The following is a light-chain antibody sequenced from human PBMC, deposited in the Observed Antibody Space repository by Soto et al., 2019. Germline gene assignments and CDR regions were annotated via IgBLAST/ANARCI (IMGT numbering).Light chain of an antibody. Sequence: QSVLTQPASVSGSPGQSITISCAGTSSDIGAYNYVSWYQQYPGKAPKLMIHDVSNQPSGASNRFSGSKSGNTASLTISGLQAEDEADYYCSSHTSSTLVVFGGGTKVTVL. CDR3: SSHTSSTLVV. CDR2: DVS. J-gene: IGLJ2*01. CDR1: SSDIGAYNY. V-gene: IGLV2-14*01.